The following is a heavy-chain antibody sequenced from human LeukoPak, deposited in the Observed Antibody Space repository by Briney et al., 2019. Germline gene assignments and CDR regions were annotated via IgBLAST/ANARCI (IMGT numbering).Heavy chain of an antibody. D-gene: IGHD2-15*01. V-gene: IGHV3-64*01. Sequence: GGSLRLSCAASGFTFSSYAMHWVRQAPGKGLEYVSAISSNGGSTYYANSVKGRFTISRDNSKNTLYLQMGSLRAEDMAVYYCARGRRGGYQSVKAYYFDYWGQGTLVTVSS. CDR1: GFTFSSYA. J-gene: IGHJ4*02. CDR3: ARGRRGGYQSVKAYYFDY. CDR2: ISSNGGST.